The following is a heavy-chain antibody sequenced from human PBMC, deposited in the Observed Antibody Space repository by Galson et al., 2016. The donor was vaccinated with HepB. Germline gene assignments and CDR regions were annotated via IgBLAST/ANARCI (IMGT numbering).Heavy chain of an antibody. CDR2: IIPIFGTA. Sequence: SVKVSCKASGGTFSSYAIRWVRQAPGQGLEYMGGIIPIFGTANYAQKFQGRVTITADESTSTAYMELRSLRSDDTAVYYCARGVRYSYQTFDYWGQGTLVTVSS. D-gene: IGHD5-18*01. CDR3: ARGVRYSYQTFDY. V-gene: IGHV1-69*13. J-gene: IGHJ4*02. CDR1: GGTFSSYA.